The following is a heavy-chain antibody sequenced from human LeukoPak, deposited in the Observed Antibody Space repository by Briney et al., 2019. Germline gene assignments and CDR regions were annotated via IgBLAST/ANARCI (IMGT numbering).Heavy chain of an antibody. J-gene: IGHJ5*02. CDR1: GFTFSSYS. CDR3: ASISVTTTSFFDP. V-gene: IGHV3-21*01. D-gene: IGHD4-17*01. Sequence: PGGSLRLSCAASGFTFSSYSMNWVRQAPGKGLEWVSSISSSSSYIYYADSVKGRFTISRDNAKNSLYLQMNSLRAEDTAVYYCASISVTTTSFFDPWGQGTLVTVSS. CDR2: ISSSSSYI.